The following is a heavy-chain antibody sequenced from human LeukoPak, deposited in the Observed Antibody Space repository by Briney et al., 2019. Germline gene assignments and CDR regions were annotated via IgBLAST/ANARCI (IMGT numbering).Heavy chain of an antibody. J-gene: IGHJ4*02. Sequence: GGSLRLSCAASGFTFSSYATSWVRQAPGKGLEWVSAISNSGGDTSYSDSVKGRFTISRDNSKSTLYLQMNSLRAEDTAIYYCRTWNYVEYWGQGTLVTVSP. D-gene: IGHD1-1*01. V-gene: IGHV3-23*01. CDR2: ISNSGGDT. CDR3: RTWNYVEY. CDR1: GFTFSSYA.